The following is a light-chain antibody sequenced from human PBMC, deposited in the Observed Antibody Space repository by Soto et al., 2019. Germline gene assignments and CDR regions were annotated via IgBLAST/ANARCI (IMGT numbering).Light chain of an antibody. J-gene: IGKJ4*01. CDR1: QNVRYNY. Sequence: EILLTQSPGTLSLSPGETATLSCRASQNVRYNYLAWYQQRPGQPPRLLIHAAASRTSGIPDRFSGSVSGTDFILTIRRLEPEDFAVYFCQQYGTSTVTFGGGTKVKI. CDR2: AAA. CDR3: QQYGTSTVT. V-gene: IGKV3-20*01.